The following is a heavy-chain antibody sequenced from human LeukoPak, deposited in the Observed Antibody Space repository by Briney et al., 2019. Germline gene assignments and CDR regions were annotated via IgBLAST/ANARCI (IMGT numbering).Heavy chain of an antibody. CDR1: GFTFSDYY. CDR2: ISSSGSTI. V-gene: IGHV3-11*04. D-gene: IGHD1-7*01. CDR3: AKYQTGTWTSYDSSDI. J-gene: IGHJ3*02. Sequence: GGSLRLSCAASGFTFSDYYMSWIRQAPGKGLEWVSYISSSGSTIYYADSVKGRFTISRDNAKNSLYLQMNSLRAEDTAVYYCAKYQTGTWTSYDSSDIWGQGTLVTVSS.